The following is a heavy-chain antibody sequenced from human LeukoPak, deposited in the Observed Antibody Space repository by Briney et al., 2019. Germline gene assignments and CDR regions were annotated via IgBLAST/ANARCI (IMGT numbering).Heavy chain of an antibody. CDR1: GYSISSGYY. D-gene: IGHD6-13*01. CDR2: IYHSGST. J-gene: IGHJ4*02. V-gene: IGHV4-38-2*02. Sequence: SETLSLTCTVSGYSISSGYYWGWIRQPPGKGLEWIGSIYHSGSTYYNPSLKSRVTISVDTSKNQFSLKLSSVTAADTAVYYCAREGAAAGHDYWGQGTLVTVSS. CDR3: AREGAAAGHDY.